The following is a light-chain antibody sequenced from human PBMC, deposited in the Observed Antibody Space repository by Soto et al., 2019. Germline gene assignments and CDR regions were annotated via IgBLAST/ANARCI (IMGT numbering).Light chain of an antibody. J-gene: IGKJ1*01. Sequence: DIQLTQSPSFLSASIGDTVTITCRASQGISTYLAWYQQKPGKAPKLLIYAASTLQSGVPSRFSGSGSGTDFTLTISSLQPDDFATYYCQQYNSYSWTFGQGTKVDI. CDR2: AAS. CDR3: QQYNSYSWT. CDR1: QGISTY. V-gene: IGKV1-9*01.